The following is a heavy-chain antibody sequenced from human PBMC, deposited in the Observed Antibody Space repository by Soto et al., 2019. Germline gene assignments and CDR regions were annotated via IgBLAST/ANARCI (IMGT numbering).Heavy chain of an antibody. CDR2: IWYDGSNK. CDR1: GFTFSSYG. Sequence: GGSLRLSCAAPGFTFSSYGMHWVRQAPGKGLEWVAVIWYDGSNKYYADSVKGRFTISRDNSKNTLYLQMNSLRAEDTAVYYCARVLYSSGWSDYWGQGTLVTVSS. J-gene: IGHJ4*02. D-gene: IGHD6-19*01. CDR3: ARVLYSSGWSDY. V-gene: IGHV3-33*01.